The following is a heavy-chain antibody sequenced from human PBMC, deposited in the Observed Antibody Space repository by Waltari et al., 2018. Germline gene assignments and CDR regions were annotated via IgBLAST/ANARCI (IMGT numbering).Heavy chain of an antibody. CDR1: GGSFSGYY. Sequence: QVQLQQWGAGLLTPSEPLSLTRAVYGGSFSGYYCSWTRQPPGQGLEWIGEINHSGSTNYNPSLKSRVTISVDTSKNQFSLKLSSVTAADTAVYYCARYSSSWHNNWFDPWGQGTLVTVSS. CDR2: INHSGST. CDR3: ARYSSSWHNNWFDP. D-gene: IGHD6-13*01. V-gene: IGHV4-34*01. J-gene: IGHJ5*02.